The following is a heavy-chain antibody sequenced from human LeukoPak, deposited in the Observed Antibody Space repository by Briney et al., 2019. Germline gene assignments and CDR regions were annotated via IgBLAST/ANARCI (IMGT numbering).Heavy chain of an antibody. CDR3: ARETSGSLDY. D-gene: IGHD1-26*01. Sequence: RGPLRLSCAASGFTFSSYEMNRVRQAPGKGLEWVSYISSSGSTIYYADSVKGRFTISRDNAKNSLYLQMNSLRAEDTAVYYCARETSGSLDYWGQGTLVTVSS. J-gene: IGHJ4*02. V-gene: IGHV3-48*03. CDR2: ISSSGSTI. CDR1: GFTFSSYE.